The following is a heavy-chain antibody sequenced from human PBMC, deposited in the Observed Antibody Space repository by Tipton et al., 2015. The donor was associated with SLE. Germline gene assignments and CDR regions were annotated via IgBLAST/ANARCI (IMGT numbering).Heavy chain of an antibody. V-gene: IGHV4-4*02. CDR3: ARGLELSEDIWGSYLDY. Sequence: TLSLTCTVSGGSISRANWWSWVRQPPGKGLEWIGEIFHSGTTNYSPSLRSRVTISVDKSKNQFSLKLSSVTAADTAVYYCARGLELSEDIWGSYLDYWGQGTLVTVSS. D-gene: IGHD3-16*02. CDR2: IFHSGTT. CDR1: GGSISRANW. J-gene: IGHJ4*02.